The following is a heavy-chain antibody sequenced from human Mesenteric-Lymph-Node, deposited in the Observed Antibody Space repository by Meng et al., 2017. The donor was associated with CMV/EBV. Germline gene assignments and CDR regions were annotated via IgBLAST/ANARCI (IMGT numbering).Heavy chain of an antibody. V-gene: IGHV3-66*02. CDR3: AKTTYGDYYWYGMDV. D-gene: IGHD4-17*01. CDR2: IYSGGST. CDR1: GFTVSSNY. Sequence: GESLKISCAASGFTVSSNYMSWVRQAPGKGLEWVSFIYSGGSTYYADSVKGRFTISRDNSKNTLYLQMNSLRAEDTAVYYCAKTTYGDYYWYGMDVWGQGTTVTVSS. J-gene: IGHJ6*02.